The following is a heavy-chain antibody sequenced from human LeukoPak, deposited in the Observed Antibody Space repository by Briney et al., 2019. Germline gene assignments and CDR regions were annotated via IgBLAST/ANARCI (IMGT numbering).Heavy chain of an antibody. J-gene: IGHJ4*02. D-gene: IGHD6-19*01. Sequence: SETLSLTCGVYGGSFSGYHWNWIRQPPGEGLEWIGEINHSGSTNYNPSLKSRATTSVDTSKKQFSLRLSSVTAADTAVYFCARGVRIAVADPHLDYWGQGTLVTVSS. CDR3: ARGVRIAVADPHLDY. V-gene: IGHV4-34*01. CDR1: GGSFSGYH. CDR2: INHSGST.